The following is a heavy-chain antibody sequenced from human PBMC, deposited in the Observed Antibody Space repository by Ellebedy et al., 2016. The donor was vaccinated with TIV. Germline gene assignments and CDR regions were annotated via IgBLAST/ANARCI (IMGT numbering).Heavy chain of an antibody. V-gene: IGHV3-48*03. J-gene: IGHJ4*02. CDR1: GFTFSNYE. Sequence: PGGSLRLSCAASGFTFSNYEMNWVRQAPGKGLEWISYISSSGATIYYADSVKGRFTISRDNAKNSLYLQVNSLRVEDTAVYYCAKDEVPGGWGQGTLVTVSS. CDR3: AKDEVPGG. CDR2: ISSSGATI. D-gene: IGHD3-10*01.